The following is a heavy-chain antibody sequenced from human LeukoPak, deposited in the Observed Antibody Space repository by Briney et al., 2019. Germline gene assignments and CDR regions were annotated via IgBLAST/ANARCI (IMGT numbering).Heavy chain of an antibody. CDR3: ASGGVSYCSSTSCHTVWFDP. J-gene: IGHJ5*02. V-gene: IGHV1-69*13. D-gene: IGHD2-2*02. Sequence: SVKVSCKASGGTFSSYAISWVRQAPGQGLEWMGGIIPIFGTANYAQKFQGRVTITADESTSTAYMELSSLRSEDTAVYYCASGGVSYCSSTSCHTVWFDPWGQGTLVTVSS. CDR2: IIPIFGTA. CDR1: GGTFSSYA.